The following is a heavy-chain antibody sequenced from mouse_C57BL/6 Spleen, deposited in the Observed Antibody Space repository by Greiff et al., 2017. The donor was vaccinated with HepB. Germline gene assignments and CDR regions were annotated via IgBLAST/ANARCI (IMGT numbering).Heavy chain of an antibody. CDR1: GYAFSSYW. CDR2: IYPGDGDT. D-gene: IGHD1-1*01. V-gene: IGHV1-80*01. J-gene: IGHJ4*01. Sequence: QVQLQQSGAELVKPGASVKISCKASGYAFSSYWMNWVKQRPGKGLEWIGQIYPGDGDTNYNGKFKGKATLTADKSSSTAYMQLSSLTSEDSAVYFCARGRVVATPLAMDYWGQGTSVTVSS. CDR3: ARGRVVATPLAMDY.